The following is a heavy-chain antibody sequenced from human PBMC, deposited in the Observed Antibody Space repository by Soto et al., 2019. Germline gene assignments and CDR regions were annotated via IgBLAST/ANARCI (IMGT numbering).Heavy chain of an antibody. D-gene: IGHD5-12*01. CDR2: ISSSSSYI. J-gene: IGHJ4*02. Sequence: EVQLVESGGGLVKPGGSLRLSCAASGFTFSSYSMNWVRQAPGKGLEWVSSISSSSSYIYYADSVKGRFTISRDNAKNSLYLQMNSLRAEDTAVYYCARYSGYALRGTNFDYWGQGTLVTVSS. V-gene: IGHV3-21*01. CDR1: GFTFSSYS. CDR3: ARYSGYALRGTNFDY.